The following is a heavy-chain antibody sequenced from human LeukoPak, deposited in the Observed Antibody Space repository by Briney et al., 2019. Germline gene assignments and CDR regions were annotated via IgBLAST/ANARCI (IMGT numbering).Heavy chain of an antibody. CDR3: VRDWGYYDVLTGNYSNWFDP. CDR1: GGSISSSNW. CDR2: IYYSGTT. J-gene: IGHJ5*02. V-gene: IGHV4-4*02. Sequence: PSGTLSLTCAVSGGSISSSNWWSWVRQPPGKGLEWIGEIYYSGTTNYNPSLKSRVTISVDKSKNQFSLNLSSVTAADTAVYYCVRDWGYYDVLTGNYSNWFDPWGQGTLVTVSS. D-gene: IGHD3-9*01.